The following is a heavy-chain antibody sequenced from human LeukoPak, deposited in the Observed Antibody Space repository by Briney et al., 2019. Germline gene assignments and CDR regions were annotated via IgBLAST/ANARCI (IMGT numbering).Heavy chain of an antibody. CDR1: GFTVGSNY. V-gene: IGHV3-21*01. CDR2: ISSSSSYI. Sequence: GGSLRLSCAASGFTVGSNYMNWVRQAPGKGLEWVSSISSSSSYIYYADSVKGRFTISRDNAKNSLYLQMNSLRAEDTAVYYCAREKGIQLWSDYYYYGMDVWGQGTTVTVSS. D-gene: IGHD5-18*01. CDR3: AREKGIQLWSDYYYYGMDV. J-gene: IGHJ6*02.